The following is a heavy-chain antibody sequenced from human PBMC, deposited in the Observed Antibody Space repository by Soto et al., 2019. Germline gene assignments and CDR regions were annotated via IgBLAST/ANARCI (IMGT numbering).Heavy chain of an antibody. Sequence: EVQVVESGGGLVQPGGSLRLSCSFTFSMYSMNWVRQAPGKGLEWVASISSGGSYIKYADSVKGRFTISRDNAKNSVSLQMNSLRVDDTDVYFCTRDQGGSYDSWFDPWGQGTLGTVSS. D-gene: IGHD1-26*01. CDR2: ISSGGSYI. V-gene: IGHV3-21*01. CDR1: FTFSMYS. CDR3: TRDQGGSYDSWFDP. J-gene: IGHJ5*02.